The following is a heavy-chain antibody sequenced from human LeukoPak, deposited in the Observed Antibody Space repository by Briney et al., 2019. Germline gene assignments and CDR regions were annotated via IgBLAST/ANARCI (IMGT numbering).Heavy chain of an antibody. D-gene: IGHD3-9*01. Sequence: SETLSLTCSVSGGSLTYYYWTWIRQPPGRRPEWIGFIYYSGSTNYNPSLESRVAFSVDTSKNQVSLKLSSVTAADTAIYYCANYDILTASQVYYFGNWGQGTLVTVSS. CDR3: ANYDILTASQVYYFGN. CDR1: GGSLTYYY. CDR2: IYYSGST. V-gene: IGHV4-59*01. J-gene: IGHJ4*02.